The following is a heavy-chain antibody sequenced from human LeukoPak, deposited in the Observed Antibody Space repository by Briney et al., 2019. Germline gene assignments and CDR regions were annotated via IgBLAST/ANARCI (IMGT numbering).Heavy chain of an antibody. Sequence: PSETLSLTCSVSGASISGGTYYWGWIRQPPGKGLEWSGSIYYTGSTYDNPSLKSRVTISVDTSKNQFSLKLSSVTAADTAVYYCARRGGSGRAFDYWGQGTLVTVSS. CDR3: ARRGGSGRAFDY. CDR1: GASISGGTYY. V-gene: IGHV4-39*01. CDR2: IYYTGST. J-gene: IGHJ4*02. D-gene: IGHD1-26*01.